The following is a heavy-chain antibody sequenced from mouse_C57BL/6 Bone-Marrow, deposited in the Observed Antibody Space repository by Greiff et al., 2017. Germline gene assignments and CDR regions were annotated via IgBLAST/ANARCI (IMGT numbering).Heavy chain of an antibody. CDR1: GFNIKNTY. V-gene: IGHV14-3*01. Sequence: VQLKQSVAELVRPGASVKLSCTASGFNIKNTYMHWVKQRPEQGLEWIGRIDPANGNTKYAPKFQGKAPITADTASNTAYLQLSSLTSEDTAIYYCARDLSTVDWYFDVWGTGTTVTVSS. CDR2: IDPANGNT. D-gene: IGHD1-1*01. J-gene: IGHJ1*03. CDR3: ARDLSTVDWYFDV.